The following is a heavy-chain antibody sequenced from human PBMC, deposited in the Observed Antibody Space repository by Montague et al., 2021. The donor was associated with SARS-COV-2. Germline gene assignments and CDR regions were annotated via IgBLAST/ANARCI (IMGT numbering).Heavy chain of an antibody. CDR2: IYTSGST. V-gene: IGHV4-61*02. CDR3: AREKVGTIFGVVIIPNNGFDP. Sequence: TLSLTCTVSGGSISSGSYYWSWIRQPAGKGLEWIGRIYTSGSTNYNPSLQSRVTISVDTSKNQFSLKLSSVTAADTAVYYCAREKVGTIFGVVIIPNNGFDPWGQGTLVTVSS. J-gene: IGHJ5*02. D-gene: IGHD3-3*01. CDR1: GGSISSGSYY.